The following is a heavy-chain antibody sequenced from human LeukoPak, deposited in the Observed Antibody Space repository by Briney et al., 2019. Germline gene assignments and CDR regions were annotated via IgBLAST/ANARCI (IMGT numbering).Heavy chain of an antibody. CDR2: ISWNSGSI. V-gene: IGHV3-9*03. D-gene: IGHD2-15*01. Sequence: GGSLRLTCAASGFTFDDYAMHWVRQAPGKGLEWVSGISWNSGSIGYADSVKGRFTISRDNAKNSLYLQMNSLRAEDMALYYCAKDGDVRYCSGGSCHLGGGYFDYWGQGTLVTVSS. CDR3: AKDGDVRYCSGGSCHLGGGYFDY. J-gene: IGHJ4*02. CDR1: GFTFDDYA.